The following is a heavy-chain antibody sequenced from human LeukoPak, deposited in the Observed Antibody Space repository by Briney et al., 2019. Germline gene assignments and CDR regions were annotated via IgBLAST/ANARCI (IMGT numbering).Heavy chain of an antibody. V-gene: IGHV3-30-3*01. CDR2: ISDDETYK. CDR3: AREGSGSYYYSWDYFDY. D-gene: IGHD1-26*01. CDR1: GFTFNSYS. Sequence: PGGSLRLSCAASGFTFNSYSMHWVRQAPGKGLEWVTAISDDETYKFYADSVKGRFTISRDNAKNSLYLQMNSLRAEDTALYYCAREGSGSYYYSWDYFDYWGQGTLVTVSS. J-gene: IGHJ4*02.